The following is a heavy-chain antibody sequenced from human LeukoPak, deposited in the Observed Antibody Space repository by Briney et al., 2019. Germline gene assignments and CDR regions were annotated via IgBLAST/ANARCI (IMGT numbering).Heavy chain of an antibody. CDR1: GFTFSIYA. CDR2: ISGTDGST. Sequence: GGSLRLSCVTSGFTFSIYALSWVRQAPGKGLEWVSAISGTDGSTYYTDSVKGRFTISRDNSKNTLYLQMNSLRVEDTAVYYCTKPSGAAAVDYWGQGTLVTVSS. V-gene: IGHV3-23*01. CDR3: TKPSGAAAVDY. D-gene: IGHD6-25*01. J-gene: IGHJ4*02.